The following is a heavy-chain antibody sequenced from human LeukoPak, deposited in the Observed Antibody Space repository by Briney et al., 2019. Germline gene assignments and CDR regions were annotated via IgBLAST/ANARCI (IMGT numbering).Heavy chain of an antibody. V-gene: IGHV3-30*02. CDR2: IRYDGSNK. Sequence: PGGSLRLSCAASGFTFSSYGMHWVRQAPGKGLEWVAFIRYDGSNKYYADSVKGRFTISRDNSKNTLYLQMSSLRADDTAVYYCAKIGRGNLYSTNWYAPDYWGQGTLVTVSS. CDR1: GFTFSSYG. J-gene: IGHJ4*02. CDR3: AKIGRGNLYSTNWYAPDY. D-gene: IGHD6-13*01.